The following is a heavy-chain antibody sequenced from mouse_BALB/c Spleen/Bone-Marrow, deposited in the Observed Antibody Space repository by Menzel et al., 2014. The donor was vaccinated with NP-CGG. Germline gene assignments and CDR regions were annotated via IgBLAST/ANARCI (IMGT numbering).Heavy chain of an antibody. CDR1: GYTFTDSV. Sequence: VQLQQSGPELVKPGASVKMSCKASGYTFTDSVISWVKQRTGQGLEWIGEIYPGSGSTYYNEKFKGKATLTADKSSNTASMHLSSLTSEDSAVYFCTKAKDDDDKGAGFAYWGQGTLVTVSA. V-gene: IGHV1-77*01. D-gene: IGHD2-4*01. CDR2: IYPGSGST. J-gene: IGHJ3*01. CDR3: TKAKDDDDKGAGFAY.